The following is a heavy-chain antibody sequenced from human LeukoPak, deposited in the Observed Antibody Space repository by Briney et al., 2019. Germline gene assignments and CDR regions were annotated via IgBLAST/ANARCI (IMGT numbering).Heavy chain of an antibody. J-gene: IGHJ5*02. V-gene: IGHV3-20*04. CDR2: INWKGGST. Sequence: GGSLRLSCAASGFTFDDYGMSWVRHAPGKGLEWVSGINWKGGSTVYADSVKGRFTISRDNAKNSLYLQMNSLRAEDTALYYCASWGAYCSSTSCPNWFDPWGQGTLVTVSS. CDR1: GFTFDDYG. CDR3: ASWGAYCSSTSCPNWFDP. D-gene: IGHD2-2*01.